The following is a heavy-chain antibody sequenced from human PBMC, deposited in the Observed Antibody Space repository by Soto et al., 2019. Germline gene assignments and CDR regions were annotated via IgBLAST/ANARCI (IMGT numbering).Heavy chain of an antibody. CDR3: ARWAGIGYSNYVYYYGMDV. D-gene: IGHD4-4*01. CDR2: IIPIFGTA. CDR1: GGTFSSYA. V-gene: IGHV1-69*06. J-gene: IGHJ6*02. Sequence: ASVKVSCKASGGTFSSYAISWVRQAPGQGLEWMGGIIPIFGTANYAQKFQGRVTITADKSTSAAYMELSSLRSEDTAVYYRARWAGIGYSNYVYYYGMDVWGQGTTVTVSS.